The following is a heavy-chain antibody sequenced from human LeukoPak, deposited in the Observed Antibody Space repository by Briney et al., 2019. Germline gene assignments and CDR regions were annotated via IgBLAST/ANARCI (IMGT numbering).Heavy chain of an antibody. J-gene: IGHJ4*02. CDR1: GFTFSVYG. Sequence: GGSLRLSCVASGFTFSVYGMHWVRQGPGQGLEWVAVIWNDGSNKYYADSVKGRFTSSRDNSKNALYLQMNSLRAEDTAVYSCARASGPFDYWGQGTLVTVSS. CDR2: IWNDGSNK. V-gene: IGHV3-33*01. D-gene: IGHD3-10*01. CDR3: ARASGPFDY.